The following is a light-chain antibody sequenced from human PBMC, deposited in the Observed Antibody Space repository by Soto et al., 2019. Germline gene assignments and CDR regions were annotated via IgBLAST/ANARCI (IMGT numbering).Light chain of an antibody. CDR2: DVS. Sequence: QSVLTQPASVSGSPGQSITISCTGTSSDVGGYNYVSWYQQHPGKAPKLMIYDVSNRPSGVSNRFSGSKSGNTASLTISGLQGEDEADYYCSSYTSSSTLNWVFGGGTKLTVL. CDR1: SSDVGGYNY. J-gene: IGLJ3*02. V-gene: IGLV2-14*01. CDR3: SSYTSSSTLNWV.